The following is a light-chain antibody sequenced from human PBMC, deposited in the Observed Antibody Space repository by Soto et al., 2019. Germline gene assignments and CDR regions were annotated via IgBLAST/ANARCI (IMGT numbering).Light chain of an antibody. V-gene: IGLV2-8*01. CDR2: EVS. CDR3: SSYAGGNVV. J-gene: IGLJ2*01. CDR1: SRDVGGYNY. Sequence: QSVLTQPPSASGSPGQSVTISCTGTSRDVGGYNYVSWYQQHPGKVPKLMIYEVSKRPSGVPDRFSGSKSGNTASLTVSGLQAEDEADYYCSSYAGGNVVFGGGTEVTVL.